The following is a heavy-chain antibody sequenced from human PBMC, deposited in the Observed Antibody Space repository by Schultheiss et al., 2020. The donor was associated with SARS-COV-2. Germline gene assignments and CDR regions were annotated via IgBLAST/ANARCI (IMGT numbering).Heavy chain of an antibody. CDR2: ISSSGSTI. D-gene: IGHD3-3*01. Sequence: GGSLRLSCAASGFTFSSYAMSWVRQAPGKGLEWVSAISSSGSTIYYADSVKGRFTISRDNAKNSLYLQMNSLRAEDTAVYYCARDPYDFWSGYPSGFDYWGQGTLVTVSS. CDR3: ARDPYDFWSGYPSGFDY. J-gene: IGHJ4*02. V-gene: IGHV3-48*03. CDR1: GFTFSSYA.